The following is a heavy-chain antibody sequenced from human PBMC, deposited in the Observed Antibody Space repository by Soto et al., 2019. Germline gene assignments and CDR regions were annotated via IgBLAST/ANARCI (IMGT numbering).Heavy chain of an antibody. CDR2: ISYDGSNK. J-gene: IGHJ6*02. D-gene: IGHD2-15*01. CDR3: ARVGYCSGGSCRTYYYYGMDV. V-gene: IGHV3-30*03. CDR1: GFTFSSYG. Sequence: GGSLRLSCAASGFTFSSYGMHWVRQAPGKGLEWVAVISYDGSNKYYADSVKGRFTISRDNSKNTLYLQMNSLRAEDTAVYYCARVGYCSGGSCRTYYYYGMDVWGQGTTVTVSS.